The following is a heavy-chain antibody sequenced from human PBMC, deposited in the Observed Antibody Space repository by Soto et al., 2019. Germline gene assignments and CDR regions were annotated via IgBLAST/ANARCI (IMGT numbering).Heavy chain of an antibody. D-gene: IGHD5-18*01. J-gene: IGHJ4*02. CDR2: INAGNGNT. CDR1: GYTFTSYA. Sequence: QVQLVQSGAEVKKPGASVKVSCKASGYTFTSYAMHWVRQAPGQRLEWMGWINAGNGNTKYSRKFQGRVTITRDTAASTAYMGLSSLRSEDTAVYYCARMGGEIQLWLLGYWGQGTLVTVSS. V-gene: IGHV1-3*01. CDR3: ARMGGEIQLWLLGY.